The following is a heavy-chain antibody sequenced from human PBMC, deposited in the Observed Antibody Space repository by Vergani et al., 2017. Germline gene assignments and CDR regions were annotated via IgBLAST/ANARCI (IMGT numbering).Heavy chain of an antibody. J-gene: IGHJ5*02. CDR3: ARSSSTRLNWFDP. V-gene: IGHV4-61*02. Sequence: QVQLQESGPGLVKPSQTLSLTCTVSGGSISSGSYYWSWIRQPAGKGLEWIGEINHSGSTNYNPSLKSRVTISVDTSKNQFSLKLSSVTAADTAVYYCARSSSTRLNWFDPWGQGTLVTVSS. CDR2: INHSGST. D-gene: IGHD2-2*01. CDR1: GGSISSGSYY.